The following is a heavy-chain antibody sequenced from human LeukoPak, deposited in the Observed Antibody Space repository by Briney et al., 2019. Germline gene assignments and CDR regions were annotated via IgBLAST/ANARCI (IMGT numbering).Heavy chain of an antibody. V-gene: IGHV4-38-2*02. D-gene: IGHD3-16*01. J-gene: IGHJ5*02. CDR3: AREGAVPGIDP. Sequence: SETLSLTCAVSGYSITSGFSWGWIRQPPGKGLEWIATISHSGTTDYKSTLESRLTISMDTSKNLFSLRLTSVTAADTAVYYCAREGAVPGIDPWGQRTLVTVSS. CDR2: ISHSGTT. CDR1: GYSITSGFS.